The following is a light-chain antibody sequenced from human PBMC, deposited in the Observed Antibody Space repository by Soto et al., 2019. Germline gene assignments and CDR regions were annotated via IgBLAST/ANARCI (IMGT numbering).Light chain of an antibody. Sequence: QSVLTQPASVSGSPGQSITISFTGTSSDIGGYNFVSWYHQHPGKAPKLMIYEVSNRPSGVSDRFSGSKSGNTASLTISGLQAEDEAEYYCSSFRSGATLFGTGTKLTVL. J-gene: IGLJ1*01. V-gene: IGLV2-14*01. CDR2: EVS. CDR3: SSFRSGATL. CDR1: SSDIGGYNF.